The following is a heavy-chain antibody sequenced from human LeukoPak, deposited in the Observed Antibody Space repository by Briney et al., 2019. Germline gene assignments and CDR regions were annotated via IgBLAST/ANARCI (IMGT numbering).Heavy chain of an antibody. CDR2: RSSEGSGT. CDR3: TRVQTGRSGLMDV. V-gene: IGHV3-74*01. J-gene: IGHJ6*02. Sequence: GGSLRLSCAASGFSLSGYLGHWVRQDPGKGLVWVSRRSSEGSGTTYADSVKGRFTISRDNAKNTLYQQMNSLRAEDAAVYYCTRVQTGRSGLMDVWGRGTTVTVS. CDR1: GFSLSGYL. D-gene: IGHD2-8*02.